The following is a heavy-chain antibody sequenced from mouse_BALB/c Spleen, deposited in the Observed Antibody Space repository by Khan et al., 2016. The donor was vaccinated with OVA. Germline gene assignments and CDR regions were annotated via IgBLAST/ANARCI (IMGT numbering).Heavy chain of an antibody. V-gene: IGHV1-26*01. J-gene: IGHJ1*01. CDR3: ARSRFDV. CDR1: GYTFTDYY. CDR2: INPNNGDT. Sequence: VQLQQSGPELVKPGASVKMSCKASGYTFTDYYMKWMKQSHGKSLEWIGDINPNNGDTFYNQKFKDKATLTVDKSSSTAYMQLNSLTSEDSAVYYCARSRFDVWGAGTTVTVSS.